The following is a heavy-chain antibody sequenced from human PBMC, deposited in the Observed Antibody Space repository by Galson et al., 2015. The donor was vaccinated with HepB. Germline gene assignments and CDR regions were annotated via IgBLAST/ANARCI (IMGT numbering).Heavy chain of an antibody. CDR2: ISSSGSYI. CDR3: ARERYDNALGYHGLDV. Sequence: SLRLSCAASTFTFSDDNMNWVRQAPGKGLEWVSSISSSGSYIKYADSVKGRFTISRDNVKNSLFLQMNSLRAEDTALYYCARERYDNALGYHGLDVWGQGTTVIVSS. D-gene: IGHD3-22*01. V-gene: IGHV3-21*01. CDR1: TFTFSDDN. J-gene: IGHJ6*02.